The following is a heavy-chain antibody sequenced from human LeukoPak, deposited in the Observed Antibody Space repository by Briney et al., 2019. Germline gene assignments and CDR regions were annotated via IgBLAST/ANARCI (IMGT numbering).Heavy chain of an antibody. Sequence: GGSLRLSCAASGFTISSYYMAWVRQAPGKGLEWVSAISGSGGSTYYADSVKGRFTISRDNSKNTLYLQMNSLRAEDTAVYYCAKDPAVGANEYYYYYYYMDVWGKGTTVTVSS. CDR1: GFTISSYY. CDR2: ISGSGGST. CDR3: AKDPAVGANEYYYYYYYMDV. V-gene: IGHV3-23*01. J-gene: IGHJ6*03. D-gene: IGHD1-26*01.